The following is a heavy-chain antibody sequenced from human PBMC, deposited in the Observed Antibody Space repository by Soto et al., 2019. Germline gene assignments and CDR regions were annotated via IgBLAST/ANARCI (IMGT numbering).Heavy chain of an antibody. D-gene: IGHD1-26*01. CDR3: ARDDSGFSGSHYIDYFNY. CDR2: INGDNGNT. Sequence: ASVKVSCKASGYTFTSYDINWVRQATGQGLEWMGWINGDNGNTYYSEKFQGRVTFTRDTSADTVYMQLSSLTSEDTAVYYCARDDSGFSGSHYIDYFNYWGQGALVTVSS. J-gene: IGHJ4*02. V-gene: IGHV1-3*01. CDR1: GYTFTSYD.